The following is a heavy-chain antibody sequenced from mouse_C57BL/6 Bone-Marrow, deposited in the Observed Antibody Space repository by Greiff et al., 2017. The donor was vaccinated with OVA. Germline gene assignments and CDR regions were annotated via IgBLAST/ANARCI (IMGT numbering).Heavy chain of an antibody. J-gene: IGHJ3*01. CDR1: GYTFTSYW. V-gene: IGHV1-61*01. D-gene: IGHD4-1*01. CDR2: IYPSDSET. CDR3: ARDLTGTGAY. Sequence: VQLQQPGAELVRPGSSVKLSCKASGYTFTSYWMDWVKQRPGQGLEWIGNIYPSDSETHYNQKFKDKATLTVDKSSSTAYMQLSSLTSEDSAVYYCARDLTGTGAYWGQGTLVTVSA.